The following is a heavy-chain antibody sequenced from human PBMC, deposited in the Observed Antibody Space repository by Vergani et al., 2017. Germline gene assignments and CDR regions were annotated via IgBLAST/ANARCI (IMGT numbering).Heavy chain of an antibody. CDR2: IYYSGST. D-gene: IGHD3-22*01. Sequence: QVQLQESGPGLVKPSETLSLTCTVSGGSISSYYWSWIRQPPGKGLEWIGYIYYSGSTNNNPSLKSRVTISVDTSKNQFSLKLSSVTAADTAVYYCAGYDSSGYYRATFDYWGQGTLVTVSS. CDR3: AGYDSSGYYRATFDY. CDR1: GGSISSYY. J-gene: IGHJ4*02. V-gene: IGHV4-59*01.